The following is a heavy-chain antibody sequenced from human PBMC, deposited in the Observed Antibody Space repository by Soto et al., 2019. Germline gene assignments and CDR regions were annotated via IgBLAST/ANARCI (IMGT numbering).Heavy chain of an antibody. Sequence: QVQLVESGGGVVQPGRSLRLSCAASGFSFSHYGMHWVRQAPGRGLEWVAVISYDGNNRYYLDSVKGRFTISRDNPKNTLFLQMNSLRGEDTAVYYCAKERDNTGYPHDYWGQGTLVTVSS. D-gene: IGHD3-22*01. CDR3: AKERDNTGYPHDY. V-gene: IGHV3-30*18. CDR1: GFSFSHYG. J-gene: IGHJ4*02. CDR2: ISYDGNNR.